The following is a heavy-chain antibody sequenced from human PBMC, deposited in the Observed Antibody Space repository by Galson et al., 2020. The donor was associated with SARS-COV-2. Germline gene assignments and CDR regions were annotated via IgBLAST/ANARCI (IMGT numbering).Heavy chain of an antibody. D-gene: IGHD6-6*01. V-gene: IGHV4-59*02. CDR1: GSAVSRYY. Sequence: SETLSLTSSASGSAVSRYYWSWIRQPPGKGLEWIGYITFSGTANYNPALVSRVSISPDTSKSRFSLEVDSLTAADTAVYFCARAAYTTEARPYHFDSWSQGSLVVVSS. CDR3: ARAAYTTEARPYHFDS. CDR2: ITFSGTA. J-gene: IGHJ4*02.